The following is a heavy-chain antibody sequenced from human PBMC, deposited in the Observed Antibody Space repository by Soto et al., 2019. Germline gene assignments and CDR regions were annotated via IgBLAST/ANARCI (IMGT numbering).Heavy chain of an antibody. CDR3: ARESEDLTSNFDY. V-gene: IGHV3-21*06. J-gene: IGHJ4*02. Sequence: GGSLRLSCSASGFTFTRYSMNWVRQAPGKGLEWVSSISSTTNYIYYGDSMKGRFTISRDNAKNSLYLEMDSLRAEDTAVYYCARESEDLTSNFDYWGQGTLVTVSS. CDR1: GFTFTRYS. CDR2: ISSTTNYI.